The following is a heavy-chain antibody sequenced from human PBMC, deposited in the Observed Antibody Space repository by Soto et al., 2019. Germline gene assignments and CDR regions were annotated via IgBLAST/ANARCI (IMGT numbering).Heavy chain of an antibody. J-gene: IGHJ3*02. D-gene: IGHD2-15*01. CDR3: ARDPTYCSGGSCSAFDI. CDR2: INHSGST. Sequence: SGTLSLTCAVYGGAFRGYYWSWIRQPPGEGLEGIGEINHSGSTNYNPSLKSRVTISVDTSKNQFSLKLSSVTAADTAVYYCARDPTYCSGGSCSAFDIWGQGTMVTVSS. CDR1: GGAFRGYY. V-gene: IGHV4-34*01.